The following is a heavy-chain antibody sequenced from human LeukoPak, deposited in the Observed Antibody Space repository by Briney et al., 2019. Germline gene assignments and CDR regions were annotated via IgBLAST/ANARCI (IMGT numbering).Heavy chain of an antibody. CDR2: IYYSGST. D-gene: IGHD1-26*01. CDR3: ARGREWEPKVFDY. J-gene: IGHJ4*02. Sequence: SETLSLTCTVSGGSISGYYWSWTRQPPGKGLEWIGYIYYSGSTNYNPSLKSRVTISVGTSKNQFSLKLSSVTAADTAVYYCARGREWEPKVFDYWGQGTLVTVSS. V-gene: IGHV4-59*01. CDR1: GGSISGYY.